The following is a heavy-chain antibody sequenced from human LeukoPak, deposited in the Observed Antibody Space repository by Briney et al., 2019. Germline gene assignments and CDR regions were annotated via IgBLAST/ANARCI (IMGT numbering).Heavy chain of an antibody. J-gene: IGHJ5*02. Sequence: PSETLSLTCAVYGGSFSGYYWSWIRQPPGKGLEWIGEINHSGSTNYNPSLKSRVTISVDTSKNQFSLKLSSVTAADTAVYYCARGRKDTAMVRPPARRWFDPWGQGTLVTVSS. CDR3: ARGRKDTAMVRPPARRWFDP. D-gene: IGHD5-18*01. CDR2: INHSGST. CDR1: GGSFSGYY. V-gene: IGHV4-34*01.